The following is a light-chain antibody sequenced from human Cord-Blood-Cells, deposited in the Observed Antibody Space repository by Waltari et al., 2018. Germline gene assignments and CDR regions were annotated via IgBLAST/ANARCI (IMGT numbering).Light chain of an antibody. CDR3: SSYTSSSTL. V-gene: IGLV2-14*01. CDR1: SSDVGGYNY. J-gene: IGLJ2*01. Sequence: QSALTQPASVSGSPGHSITISCTGTSSDVGGYNYVSWYQKHPGKAPKLMIYDVSNRPSGVSNRFSGAKSGNTASLTISGLQAEDEADYYCSSYTSSSTLFGGGTKLTVL. CDR2: DVS.